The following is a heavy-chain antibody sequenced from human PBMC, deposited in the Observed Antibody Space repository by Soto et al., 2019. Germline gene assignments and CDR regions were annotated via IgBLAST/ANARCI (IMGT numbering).Heavy chain of an antibody. CDR2: ISAYNVNT. CDR3: ARDVGGGIAAAGTSALGY. CDR1: GYTFTSYG. D-gene: IGHD6-13*01. V-gene: IGHV1-18*01. Sequence: ASVKVSCKASGYTFTSYGISWVRQAPGQGLEWMGWISAYNVNTNYAQKLQGRVTMTTDTSTSTSYMELRSLRSDDTAVYYCARDVGGGIAAAGTSALGYWGQGTLVTVSS. J-gene: IGHJ4*02.